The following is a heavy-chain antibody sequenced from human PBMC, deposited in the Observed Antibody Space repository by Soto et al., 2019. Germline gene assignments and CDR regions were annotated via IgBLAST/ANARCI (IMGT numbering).Heavy chain of an antibody. Sequence: QITLKESGPTLMKPTQTLTLTCTFSGFSLSTSGVGVGWIRQPPRKALEWLALIYWDDDKRYSPSLQSRLTSTQDTTKNQVVLTMTNMDPVDTATYYCAHRQDWELQHGGFDYWGQGTLVTVSS. CDR3: AHRQDWELQHGGFDY. CDR2: IYWDDDK. J-gene: IGHJ4*02. D-gene: IGHD1-26*01. V-gene: IGHV2-5*02. CDR1: GFSLSTSGVG.